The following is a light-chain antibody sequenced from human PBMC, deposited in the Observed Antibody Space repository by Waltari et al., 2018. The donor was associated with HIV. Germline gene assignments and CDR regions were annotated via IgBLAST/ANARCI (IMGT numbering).Light chain of an antibody. CDR1: QRLVHTHGTTY. Sequence: EIVMMQSPPSSPVIVGQPASISCRSSQRLVHTHGTTYFSWLQQRPGQPPRLLIYKVSTRFYGVPDRFSGSGTGRDFTLKITRVEVEDVATYYCMQATQFPLTFGQGTRLEIK. V-gene: IGKV2-24*01. CDR2: KVS. J-gene: IGKJ5*01. CDR3: MQATQFPLT.